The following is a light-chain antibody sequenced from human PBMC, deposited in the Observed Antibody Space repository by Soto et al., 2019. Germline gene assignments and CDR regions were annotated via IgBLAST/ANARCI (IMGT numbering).Light chain of an antibody. Sequence: EIVLTQSPATLSLSPGERATLSCRASQSVSNYLGWYQQKPGQAPRRLIYDASNRAPGIPARFSGSGSGTDFTLTISSLEPEDFAVYYCQERGTFGQGTRLEIK. V-gene: IGKV3-11*01. CDR3: QERGT. CDR1: QSVSNY. CDR2: DAS. J-gene: IGKJ5*01.